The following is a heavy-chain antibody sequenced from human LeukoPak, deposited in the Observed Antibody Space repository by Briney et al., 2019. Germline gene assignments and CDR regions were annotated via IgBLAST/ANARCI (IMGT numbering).Heavy chain of an antibody. CDR2: INPNSGDT. Sequence: ASVEVSCKASGYTFTGYYIHWVRQAPGQGLEWMGWINPNSGDTNYAQKFQGRVTMTRDTSISTAYMELSRLRSDDTAVYYCARDGGFDYWGQGTLVAVSS. CDR3: ARDGGFDY. J-gene: IGHJ4*02. CDR1: GYTFTGYY. V-gene: IGHV1-2*02. D-gene: IGHD3-3*01.